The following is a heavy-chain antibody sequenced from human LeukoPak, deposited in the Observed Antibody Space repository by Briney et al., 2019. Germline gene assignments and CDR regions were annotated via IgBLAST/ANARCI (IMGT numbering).Heavy chain of an antibody. CDR1: RYTFTGYY. CDR3: ALPICSGGSCPERGDAFDI. CDR2: INPSSGGT. Sequence: GASVKVSCKASRYTFTGYYMHWVRQAPGRGLEWMGWINPSSGGTNYAQKFQGRVTMTRDTSISTAYMELSSLRSEDTAVYYCALPICSGGSCPERGDAFDIWGQGTMVTVSS. J-gene: IGHJ3*02. D-gene: IGHD2-15*01. V-gene: IGHV1-2*02.